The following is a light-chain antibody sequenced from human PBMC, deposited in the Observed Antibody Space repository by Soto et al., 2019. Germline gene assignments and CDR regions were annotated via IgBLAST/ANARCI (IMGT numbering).Light chain of an antibody. Sequence: EIVMTQSPATLSVSPAARATLSCRASQSVSSNLAWYQQKPGQAPRLLIYGASTRATGIPARFSGSGSGTEFTLTISSLQSEDFAVYYCQQYNNWPQPFGQGTRLEIK. V-gene: IGKV3-15*01. CDR2: GAS. CDR1: QSVSSN. J-gene: IGKJ5*01. CDR3: QQYNNWPQP.